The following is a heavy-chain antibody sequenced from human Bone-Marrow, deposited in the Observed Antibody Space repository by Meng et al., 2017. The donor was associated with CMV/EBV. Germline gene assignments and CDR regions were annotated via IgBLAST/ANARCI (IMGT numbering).Heavy chain of an antibody. CDR3: ARVDCITGTTCWFDP. J-gene: IGHJ5*02. CDR1: GFTFRTYV. V-gene: IGHV3-7*04. Sequence: GESLKISCAASGFTFRTYVMNWVRQAPGKGLEWVANIKQDGSEKYYVDSVKGRFTISRDNAKNSLYLQMNSLRAEDTAVYYCARVDCITGTTCWFDPWGQGTLVTVYS. CDR2: IKQDGSEK. D-gene: IGHD1-7*01.